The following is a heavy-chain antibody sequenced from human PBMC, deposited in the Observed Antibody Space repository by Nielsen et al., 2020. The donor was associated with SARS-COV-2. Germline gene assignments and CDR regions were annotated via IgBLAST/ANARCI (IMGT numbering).Heavy chain of an antibody. J-gene: IGHJ6*02. Sequence: GESLKISCAASGFTFSSYGMHWVRQAPGKGLEWVAVISYDGSNKYYADSVKGRFTISRDNSKNTLYLQMNSLRAEDTAVYYCARDFGYDFWDYYGMDVWGQGTTVTVSS. V-gene: IGHV3-30*03. D-gene: IGHD3-3*01. CDR3: ARDFGYDFWDYYGMDV. CDR1: GFTFSSYG. CDR2: ISYDGSNK.